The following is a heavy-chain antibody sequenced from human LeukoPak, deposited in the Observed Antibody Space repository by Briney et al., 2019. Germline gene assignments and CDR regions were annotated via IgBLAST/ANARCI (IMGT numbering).Heavy chain of an antibody. CDR1: GGTFSSYA. J-gene: IGHJ5*02. CDR3: ARGNTMVRGVTDWFDP. CDR2: IIPIFGTA. Sequence: GASVKVSCKASGGTFSSYAISWVRQAPGQGLEWMGGIIPIFGTANYAQEFQGRVTITADESTSTAYMELSSLRSEDTAVYYCARGNTMVRGVTDWFDPWGQGTLVTVSS. D-gene: IGHD3-10*01. V-gene: IGHV1-69*13.